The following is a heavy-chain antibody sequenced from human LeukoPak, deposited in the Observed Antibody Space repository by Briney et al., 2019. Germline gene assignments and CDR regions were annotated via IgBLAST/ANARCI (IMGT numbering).Heavy chain of an antibody. CDR3: AKVRRDGYNYEGGFDY. J-gene: IGHJ4*02. D-gene: IGHD5-24*01. Sequence: GGSLRLSCAASGFTFNNYALSWVRQAPGKGLEWVSAISGSGGSTYYADSVKGRFTISGDNSKNTLYLQMHSLRAEDTAVYYCAKVRRDGYNYEGGFDYWGQGTLVTVSS. CDR1: GFTFNNYA. CDR2: ISGSGGST. V-gene: IGHV3-23*01.